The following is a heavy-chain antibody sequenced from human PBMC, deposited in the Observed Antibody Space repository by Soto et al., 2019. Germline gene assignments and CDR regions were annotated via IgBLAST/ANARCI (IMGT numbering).Heavy chain of an antibody. CDR3: ARGPYGGRYFDY. J-gene: IGHJ4*02. Sequence: QVQLVQSGAEVKKPGASVKVSCKASGYTFTSYGISWVRQAPGQGLEWMGWISPYNGNTNYAQKLQGRVTMTTDTHTTRAYMERRRLRSDDTAVYHCARGPYGGRYFDYWGQGTVVTVSS. CDR2: ISPYNGNT. V-gene: IGHV1-18*01. D-gene: IGHD5-12*01. CDR1: GYTFTSYG.